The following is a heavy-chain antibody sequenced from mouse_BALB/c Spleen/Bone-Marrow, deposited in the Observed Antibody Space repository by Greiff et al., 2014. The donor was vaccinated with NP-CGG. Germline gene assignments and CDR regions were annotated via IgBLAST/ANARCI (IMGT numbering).Heavy chain of an antibody. CDR3: ARDVPLYDVGYFDY. Sequence: EVNLVESGGGLVQPGGSRKLSCAASGFTFSSFGVHWVRQAPEKGLEWVAYISSGSSTIYYADTVKGRFTISRDNPKNTLFLQRTSLRSEDTAMYYCARDVPLYDVGYFDYWGQGTTLTVSS. V-gene: IGHV5-17*02. J-gene: IGHJ2*01. D-gene: IGHD2-14*01. CDR1: GFTFSSFG. CDR2: ISSGSSTI.